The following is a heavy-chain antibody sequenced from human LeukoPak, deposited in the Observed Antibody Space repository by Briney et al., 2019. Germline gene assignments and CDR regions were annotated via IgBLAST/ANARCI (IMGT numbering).Heavy chain of an antibody. J-gene: IGHJ2*01. CDR3: ARSGEMATAHWFFDL. V-gene: IGHV1-46*01. CDR2: INPSGGST. D-gene: IGHD5-24*01. Sequence: ASVKVSCKASGYTFTSYYLHWVRQAPGQGLEWMGIINPSGGSTSNAQNFQGRVTITADESTTTAYLELSGLRSEDTAVYYCARSGEMATAHWFFDLWGRGTLVTVSS. CDR1: GYTFTSYY.